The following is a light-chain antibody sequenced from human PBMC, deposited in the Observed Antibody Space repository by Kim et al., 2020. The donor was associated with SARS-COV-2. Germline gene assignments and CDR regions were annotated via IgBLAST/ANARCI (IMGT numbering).Light chain of an antibody. Sequence: SPGERATLSCRASQSVSSSYLAWYQQKPGQAPRLLIYGTSSRATGIPDRFSGSGSGTDFTLTISRLEPEDFAVYYCQQYGRSPWTFGQGTKADIK. CDR3: QQYGRSPWT. CDR1: QSVSSSY. J-gene: IGKJ1*01. V-gene: IGKV3-20*01. CDR2: GTS.